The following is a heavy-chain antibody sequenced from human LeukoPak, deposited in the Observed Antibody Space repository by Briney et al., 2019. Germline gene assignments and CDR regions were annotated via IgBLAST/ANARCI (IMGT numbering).Heavy chain of an antibody. Sequence: PSETLSLTCTVSGGSISNYYWTFIRQPPGKGLEWIGYINYSGKTFYNPSLKSRLTISIDTPSNQFSLKLTSVIAADTAVYFCARVSTNGLSNWFDPWGQGTLVTVSS. CDR3: ARVSTNGLSNWFDP. J-gene: IGHJ5*02. V-gene: IGHV4-59*01. CDR2: INYSGKT. D-gene: IGHD2-8*01. CDR1: GGSISNYY.